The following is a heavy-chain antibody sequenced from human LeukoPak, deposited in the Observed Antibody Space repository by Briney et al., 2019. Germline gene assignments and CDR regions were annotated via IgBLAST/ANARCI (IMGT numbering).Heavy chain of an antibody. V-gene: IGHV4-39*01. J-gene: IGHJ4*02. CDR3: ASLPYSSSWTAFDY. Sequence: PSETLSLTCTVSGGSISSSSYYWGWIRQPPGKGLEWIGSIYYSGSTNYSPSLKSRVTLSVDTSKNQFSLKLRSVTAADTAVYYCASLPYSSSWTAFDYWGQGTLVTVSS. CDR1: GGSISSSSYY. D-gene: IGHD6-13*01. CDR2: IYYSGST.